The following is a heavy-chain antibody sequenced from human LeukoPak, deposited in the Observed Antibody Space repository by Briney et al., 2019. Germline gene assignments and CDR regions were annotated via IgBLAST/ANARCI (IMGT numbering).Heavy chain of an antibody. D-gene: IGHD2-15*01. CDR2: INTNTGNP. V-gene: IGHV7-4-1*02. J-gene: IGHJ5*02. CDR1: GYTFSSYT. CDR3: ARVYCSGGSCYSWSVETNWFDP. Sequence: ASVKVSCKASGYTFSSYTMNWVRQAPGQGLEWMGWINTNTGNPTYAQDYTGRFVFSLDTSVSTTYLQISRLKAEDTAVYYCARVYCSGGSCYSWSVETNWFDPWGQGTLVTVSS.